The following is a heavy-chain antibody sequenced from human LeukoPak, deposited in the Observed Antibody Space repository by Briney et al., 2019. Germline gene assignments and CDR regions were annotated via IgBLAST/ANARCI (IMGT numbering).Heavy chain of an antibody. CDR3: ARDPEYCSGGSCYRYNWFDP. V-gene: IGHV3-20*04. CDR1: GFTFSSYE. D-gene: IGHD2-15*01. CDR2: INWNGGST. Sequence: PGGSLRLSCAASGFTFSSYEMNWVRQAPGKGLEWVSGINWNGGSTGYADSVKGRFTISRDNAKNSLYLQMNSLRAEDTALYYCARDPEYCSGGSCYRYNWFDPWGQGALVTVSS. J-gene: IGHJ5*02.